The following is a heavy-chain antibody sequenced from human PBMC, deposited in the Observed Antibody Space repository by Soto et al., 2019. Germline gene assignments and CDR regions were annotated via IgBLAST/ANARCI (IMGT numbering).Heavy chain of an antibody. J-gene: IGHJ4*02. CDR3: ARDARAQRAVAGIVDY. Sequence: QVQLVESGGGVVQPGRSLRLSCAASGFTFSSYAMHWVRQAPGKGLEWVAVISYDGSNKYYADSVKGRFTISRDNSKNTLYMQMNSLRAGDTAVYYCARDARAQRAVAGIVDYWGQGTLVTVSS. D-gene: IGHD6-19*01. CDR2: ISYDGSNK. V-gene: IGHV3-30-3*01. CDR1: GFTFSSYA.